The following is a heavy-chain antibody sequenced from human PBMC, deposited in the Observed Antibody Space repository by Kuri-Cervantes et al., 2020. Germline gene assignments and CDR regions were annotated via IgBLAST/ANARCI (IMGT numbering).Heavy chain of an antibody. CDR2: ISSSGSTI. CDR1: GFTFSSYA. CDR3: ARDPKEFSFDY. Sequence: GESLKISCAASGFTFSSYAMSWVRQAPGKGLEWVSYISSSGSTIYYADSVKGRFTISRDNAKNSLYLQMNSLRAEDTAVYYCARDPKEFSFDYWGQGTLVTVSS. D-gene: IGHD2/OR15-2a*01. V-gene: IGHV3-48*04. J-gene: IGHJ4*02.